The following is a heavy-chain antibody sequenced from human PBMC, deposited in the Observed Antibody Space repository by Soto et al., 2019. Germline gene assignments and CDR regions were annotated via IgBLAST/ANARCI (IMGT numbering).Heavy chain of an antibody. CDR2: ISGGGNDA. V-gene: IGHV3-23*01. CDR3: ARSLFLASTDTDPFDY. CDR1: RFTFSSYA. Sequence: PGGSLRLSCAASRFTFSSYAMSWVRQAPGKGLEWVSSISGGGNDAYYADSVKGRFTISRDNSQNTLYLQMSSLGADDAAVYYCARSLFLASTDTDPFDYWGQGALVSDSS. J-gene: IGHJ4*02. D-gene: IGHD3-3*02.